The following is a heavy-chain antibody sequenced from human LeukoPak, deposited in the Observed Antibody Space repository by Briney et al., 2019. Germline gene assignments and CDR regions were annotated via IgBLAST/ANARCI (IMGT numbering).Heavy chain of an antibody. V-gene: IGHV3-66*01. Sequence: GGSLRLSCAAFGFTFSNAWMSWVRQAPGKGLEWVSAIYSGGGTYYADSVKGRFTLSRDISKNTLYLQMNSLRAEDTAVYYCVRDASWGQGTLVTVSS. CDR1: GFTFSNAW. CDR3: VRDAS. CDR2: IYSGGGT. J-gene: IGHJ4*02.